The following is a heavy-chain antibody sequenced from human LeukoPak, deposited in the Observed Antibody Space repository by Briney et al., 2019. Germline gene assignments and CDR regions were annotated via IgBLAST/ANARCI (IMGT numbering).Heavy chain of an antibody. Sequence: SETLSLTCTVSGGSISSYYWSWIRQPPGKGLEWIGYIYYSGSTDYNPSLKSRVTISVDTSKNQFSLKLSSVTAADTAVYYCARGRPEPLDAFGIWGQGTMVTVSS. D-gene: IGHD1-14*01. CDR1: GGSISSYY. J-gene: IGHJ3*02. V-gene: IGHV4-59*01. CDR2: IYYSGST. CDR3: ARGRPEPLDAFGI.